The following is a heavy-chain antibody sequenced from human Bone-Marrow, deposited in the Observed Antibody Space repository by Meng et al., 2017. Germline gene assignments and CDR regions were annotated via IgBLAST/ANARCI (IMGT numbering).Heavy chain of an antibody. V-gene: IGHV3-33*03. J-gene: IGHJ3*01. CDR1: GFSVTDYG. CDR2: LEYDGTHR. CDR3: VEELDRYSNGFDGLDF. Sequence: GESLKISCEASGFSVTDYGMHWVRQAPGKGLEWVALLEYDGTHRHYVDSVEGRFTIFRDDSKNTLYLQMNSLGDEDTVMYFCVEELDRYSNGFDGLDFWGQGTMVTVSS. D-gene: IGHD3-16*02.